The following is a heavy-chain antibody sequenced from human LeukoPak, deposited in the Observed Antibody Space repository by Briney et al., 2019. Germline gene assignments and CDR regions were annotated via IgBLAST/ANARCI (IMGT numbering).Heavy chain of an antibody. J-gene: IGHJ1*01. CDR1: GFTFNKYG. Sequence: GRPLRLSCIASGFTFNKYGMHWVRQAPGKGLEWVAVRSDDGSAQHYADSVRGRFTISRDNSKNTLSLQMNSLRPEDTAMYFCAKDRDPYSSGTWDSWGQGTLVIVSS. CDR3: AKDRDPYSSGTWDS. CDR2: RSDDGSAQ. V-gene: IGHV3-30*18. D-gene: IGHD3-22*01.